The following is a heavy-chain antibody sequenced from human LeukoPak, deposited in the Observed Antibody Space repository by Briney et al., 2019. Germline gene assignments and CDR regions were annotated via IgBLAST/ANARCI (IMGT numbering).Heavy chain of an antibody. V-gene: IGHV1-69*05. Sequence: SVKVSCKASGGTFSSYAISWVRQAPGQGLEWMGGIIPIFGTANYAQKFQGRVTITTDESTSTAYMELSSLRSEDTAVYYCAGGEQDTAMGFYYYYYMDVWGKGTTVTVSS. CDR1: GGTFSSYA. CDR2: IIPIFGTA. CDR3: AGGEQDTAMGFYYYYYMDV. D-gene: IGHD5-18*01. J-gene: IGHJ6*03.